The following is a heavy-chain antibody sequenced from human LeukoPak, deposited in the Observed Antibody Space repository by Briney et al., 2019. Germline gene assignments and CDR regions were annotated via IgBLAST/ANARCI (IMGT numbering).Heavy chain of an antibody. Sequence: PSETLSLTCTVSGGSMSGYYWTWIRRPPGKGLEWIAYIYYSGSTNYNSSLKSRVTISVDTSTNQFPLRLSSVTAADTAVYYCARLRGNYFPDYWGQGTLVTVSS. CDR1: GGSMSGYY. D-gene: IGHD4-11*01. CDR2: IYYSGST. CDR3: ARLRGNYFPDY. V-gene: IGHV4-59*01. J-gene: IGHJ4*02.